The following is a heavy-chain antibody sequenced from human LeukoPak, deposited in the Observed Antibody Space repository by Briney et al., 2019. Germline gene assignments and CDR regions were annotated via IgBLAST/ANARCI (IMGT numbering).Heavy chain of an antibody. V-gene: IGHV3-23*01. J-gene: IGHJ5*02. CDR3: VRGWQQLGS. D-gene: IGHD1-1*01. CDR2: LTGVSDNS. Sequence: GGSLLLSCAASVVTFSSYPMTWVRQAPGKVLEWVSLLTGVSDNSEHADYVKGRFSISRDNSKNTLYLRMNSLTDEDTAVYYCVRGWQQLGSWGRGTLVTVSS. CDR1: VVTFSSYP.